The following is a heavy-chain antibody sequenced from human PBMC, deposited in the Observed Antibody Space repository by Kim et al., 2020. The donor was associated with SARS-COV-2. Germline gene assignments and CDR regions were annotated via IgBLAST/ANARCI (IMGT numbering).Heavy chain of an antibody. CDR2: IKGDGSIS. V-gene: IGHV3-74*03. CDR3: ARDLGYAYVDY. J-gene: IGHJ4*02. D-gene: IGHD2-15*01. Sequence: GGSLRLSCAASGFTFNTFWMHWVRQAPGKGLVWVSTIKGDGSISTYADSVKGRFTISRDNAKNALYLQINSLRVEDTSLYYCARDLGYAYVDYWGQGTLVTFSP. CDR1: GFTFNTFW.